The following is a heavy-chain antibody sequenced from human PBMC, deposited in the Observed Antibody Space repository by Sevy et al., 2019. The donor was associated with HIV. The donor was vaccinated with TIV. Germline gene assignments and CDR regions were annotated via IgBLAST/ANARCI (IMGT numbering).Heavy chain of an antibody. CDR1: GGSFSGYY. Sequence: SETLSLTCAVYGGSFSGYYWSWIRQPPGKGLEWIGEINHSGSTNYNPSLKSRVTISVDTSKNQFSLKLSSVTAADTAVYYCARGKWRVTFGGVIVPTPYFDYWGQGTLVTVSS. V-gene: IGHV4-34*01. CDR3: ARGKWRVTFGGVIVPTPYFDY. D-gene: IGHD3-16*02. CDR2: INHSGST. J-gene: IGHJ4*02.